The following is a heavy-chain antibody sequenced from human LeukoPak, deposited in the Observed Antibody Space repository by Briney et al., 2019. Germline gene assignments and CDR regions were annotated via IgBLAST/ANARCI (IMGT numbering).Heavy chain of an antibody. D-gene: IGHD4-17*01. Sequence: PGGSLRLSCAASGFPFSSYAMSWVRPAPGKGLEWVSAISGSGGSTYYADSEKGRFTISRDNSKNTLYLQMNSLRAEDTAVYYCAKAGDYGDYVFGYWGQGTLVTVSS. CDR3: AKAGDYGDYVFGY. CDR1: GFPFSSYA. J-gene: IGHJ4*02. CDR2: ISGSGGST. V-gene: IGHV3-23*01.